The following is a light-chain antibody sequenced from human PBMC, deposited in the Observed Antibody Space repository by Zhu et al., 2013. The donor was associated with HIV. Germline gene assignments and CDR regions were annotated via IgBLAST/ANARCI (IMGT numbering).Light chain of an antibody. CDR3: LQHNTFPWT. Sequence: DIQMAQSPSSLSASVGDRITITCRASQGIGNDLGWYQLKPGKAPKRLIYAASRLQGGVPSRFSGSGSATEFTLRISSLQPEDFATYFCLQHNTFPWTFGQGTKVEIK. CDR1: QGIGND. J-gene: IGKJ1*01. CDR2: AAS. V-gene: IGKV1-17*01.